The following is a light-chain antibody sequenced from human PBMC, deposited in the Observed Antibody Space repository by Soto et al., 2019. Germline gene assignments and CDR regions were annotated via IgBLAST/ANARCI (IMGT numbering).Light chain of an antibody. Sequence: DIHMTESPSSLSASVGDTVTITCQASRDITNYLNWYQQKPGKAPKLLIYDESNLETGVPSRFSGSGSGTDFTFTINSLQPEDIAIYYCQQYDNLPLTFGGGTKVDIK. J-gene: IGKJ4*01. V-gene: IGKV1-33*01. CDR2: DES. CDR1: RDITNY. CDR3: QQYDNLPLT.